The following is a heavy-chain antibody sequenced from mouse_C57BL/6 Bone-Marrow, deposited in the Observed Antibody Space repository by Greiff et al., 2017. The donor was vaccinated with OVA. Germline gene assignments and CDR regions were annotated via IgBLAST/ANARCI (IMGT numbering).Heavy chain of an antibody. CDR3: AVLLPFAY. D-gene: IGHD1-1*01. J-gene: IGHJ3*01. V-gene: IGHV1-26*01. CDR1: GYTFTDYY. CDR2: INPNNGGT. Sequence: EVKLQQSGPELVKPGASVKISCKASGYTFTDYYMNWVKQSHGKSLEWIGDINPNNGGTSYNQKFKGKATLTVDKSSSTAYMELRSLTSEDSAVYYCAVLLPFAYWGQGTLVTVSA.